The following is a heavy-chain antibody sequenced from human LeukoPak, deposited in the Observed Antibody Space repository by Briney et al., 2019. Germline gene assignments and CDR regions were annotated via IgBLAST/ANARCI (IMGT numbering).Heavy chain of an antibody. CDR2: INQDVSQR. J-gene: IGHJ5*02. D-gene: IGHD1-26*01. CDR1: GFTFRDFW. CDR3: VRGYRNQWELWA. V-gene: IGHV3-7*01. Sequence: GGSLRLSCSASGFTFRDFWMTWVRQVPGKGLEWVANINQDVSQRYYVDSLKDRFTISRDNAKSSLYLQMNSLTPEDTGIYYCVRGYRNQWELWAWGQGTLVTVSS.